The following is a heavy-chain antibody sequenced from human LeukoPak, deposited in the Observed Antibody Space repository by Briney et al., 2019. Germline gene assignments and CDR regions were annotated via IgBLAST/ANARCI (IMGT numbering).Heavy chain of an antibody. V-gene: IGHV3-74*01. D-gene: IGHD3-10*02. Sequence: GGSLRLSCAASGFTFSDYWMHWVRQAPGKGLVWVSRISSDGGRVTYADSVKGRFTISRDNAKNSLYLQMNSLRAEDTAVYYCAELGITMIGGVWGKGTTVTISS. CDR2: ISSDGGRV. J-gene: IGHJ6*04. CDR3: AELGITMIGGV. CDR1: GFTFSDYW.